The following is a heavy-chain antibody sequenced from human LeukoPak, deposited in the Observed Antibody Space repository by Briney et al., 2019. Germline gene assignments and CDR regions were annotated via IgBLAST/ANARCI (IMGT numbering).Heavy chain of an antibody. CDR2: INPNSGGT. CDR1: GYTFTGYY. CDR3: AREQGITMVQYYGMDV. V-gene: IGHV1-2*04. D-gene: IGHD3-10*01. Sequence: ASVKVSCKASGYTFTGYYMHWVRQAPGQGLEWMGWINPNSGGTNYAQKFQGWVTMTRDTSISTAYMKLSRLRSDDTAVYYCAREQGITMVQYYGMDVWGQGTTVTVSS. J-gene: IGHJ6*02.